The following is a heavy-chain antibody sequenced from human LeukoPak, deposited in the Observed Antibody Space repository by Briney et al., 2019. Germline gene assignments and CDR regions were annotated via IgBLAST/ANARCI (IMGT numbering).Heavy chain of an antibody. CDR1: GYTFTGYY. J-gene: IGHJ4*02. D-gene: IGHD6-13*01. CDR3: ARGGGLAAAALDLLDY. CDR2: INPNSGGT. Sequence: ASVKVSCKASGYTFTGYYMHWVRQAPGQGLEWMGWINPNSGGTNYAQKFQGWVTMPRDTSISTAYMELSRLRSDDTAVYYCARGGGLAAAALDLLDYWGQGTLVTVSS. V-gene: IGHV1-2*04.